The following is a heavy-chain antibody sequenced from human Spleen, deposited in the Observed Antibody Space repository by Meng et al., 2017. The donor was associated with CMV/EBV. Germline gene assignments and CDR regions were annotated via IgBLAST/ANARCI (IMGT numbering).Heavy chain of an antibody. V-gene: IGHV4-39*07. CDR3: ARAGRGWSGYPFDP. CDR2: IYHSGSI. J-gene: IGHJ5*02. CDR1: GGSISSYSYY. Sequence: SETLSLTCTVSGGSISSYSYYWGWIRQPPGKGLEWIGSIYHSGSIYYNASLKSRVTISVDTSKKQFSLKLSSVTAADTAVYYCARAGRGWSGYPFDPWGQGTLVTVSS. D-gene: IGHD3-3*01.